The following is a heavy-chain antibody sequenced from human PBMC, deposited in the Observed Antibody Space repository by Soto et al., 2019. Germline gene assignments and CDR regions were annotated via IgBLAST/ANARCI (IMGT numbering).Heavy chain of an antibody. CDR3: AKVVRNLDY. D-gene: IGHD6-6*01. J-gene: IGHJ4*02. V-gene: IGHV3-23*01. CDR1: GFSFSSYV. CDR2: ISTVSGST. Sequence: EVQLLESGGGLVQPGGSLRLSCAASGFSFSSYVMSWVRQAPGKGLEWVSVISTVSGSTYYADSVKGRFTISRDNSKNTLFLKMNSLRAEDTAEYYCAKVVRNLDYWGKGTLVTVSS.